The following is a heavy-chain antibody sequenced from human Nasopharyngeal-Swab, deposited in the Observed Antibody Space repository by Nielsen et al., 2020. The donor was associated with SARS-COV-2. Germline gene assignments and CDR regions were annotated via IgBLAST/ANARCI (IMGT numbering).Heavy chain of an antibody. J-gene: IGHJ3*02. CDR1: GFTFSTYG. D-gene: IGHD3-22*01. Sequence: GGSLRLSCAASGFTFSTYGMNWVRQAPGKGLEYVSGINSNGGRTYYANSVKDRFIISRDNSKKTLYLQMGSLRVEDMAVYYCARAATSGYYPGAAFDIWGRGTMVTVSS. V-gene: IGHV3-64*01. CDR2: INSNGGRT. CDR3: ARAATSGYYPGAAFDI.